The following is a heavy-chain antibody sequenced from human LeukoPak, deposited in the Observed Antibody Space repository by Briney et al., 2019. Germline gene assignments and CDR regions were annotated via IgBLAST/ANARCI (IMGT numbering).Heavy chain of an antibody. CDR2: INPSGGST. CDR3: ARGGGYSSSWYSSDKYFFDD. D-gene: IGHD6-13*01. V-gene: IGHV1-46*01. J-gene: IGHJ4*02. CDR1: GYTFTRYY. Sequence: RASVKVSCKASGYTFTRYYMHWVRQAPGQGLEWMGIINPSGGSTNYAQKFQGRVTKTRDTSTSTVYMELNNLRSEDTAVYYCARGGGYSSSWYSSDKYFFDDWGQGTLVTVSS.